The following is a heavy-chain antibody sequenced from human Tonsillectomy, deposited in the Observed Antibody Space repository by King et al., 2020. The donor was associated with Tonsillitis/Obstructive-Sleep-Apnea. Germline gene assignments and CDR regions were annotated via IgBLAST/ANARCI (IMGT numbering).Heavy chain of an antibody. Sequence: VQLVESGGGLVQPGRSLRLSCAASGFTFDDYAMHWVRQAPGKGLEWVSGISWNSGSIGYAGSVKGRLTISRDNAKNSLYLQMNSLRAEDTALYYCAKDRSPYYYDRSGYYSGLDYWGQGTLVTVSS. CDR3: AKDRSPYYYDRSGYYSGLDY. CDR1: GFTFDDYA. CDR2: ISWNSGSI. D-gene: IGHD3-22*01. J-gene: IGHJ4*02. V-gene: IGHV3-9*01.